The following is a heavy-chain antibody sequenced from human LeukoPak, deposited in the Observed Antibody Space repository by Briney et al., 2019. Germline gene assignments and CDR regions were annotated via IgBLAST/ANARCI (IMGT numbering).Heavy chain of an antibody. J-gene: IGHJ3*02. V-gene: IGHV1-18*01. CDR1: GYTFNIYG. Sequence: ASVKVSCKASGYTFNIYGISWARQAPGQGLEWMGWISAYNGDTHYAQRFQGRVTLTTDTSTSTAYMELRNLRSEDTAVYYCARDLAGRRHPIDAFDIWGQGTMVTVSS. CDR3: ARDLAGRRHPIDAFDI. CDR2: ISAYNGDT.